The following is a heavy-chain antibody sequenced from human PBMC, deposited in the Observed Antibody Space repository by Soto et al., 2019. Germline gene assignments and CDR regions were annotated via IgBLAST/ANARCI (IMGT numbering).Heavy chain of an antibody. Sequence: QVQLVQSGAEVKKPGSSVRVSCQASGDSFRFSTISWVRQAPGQGLEWLGGIIILFGTPNYAKNFLGRVTITADTSTTTVYMELNNLRSEDTAVYYCASSTGSYYTWFDPWGQGTPVILSS. CDR3: ASSTGSYYTWFDP. J-gene: IGHJ5*02. D-gene: IGHD1-26*01. CDR2: IIILFGTP. V-gene: IGHV1-69*06. CDR1: GDSFRFST.